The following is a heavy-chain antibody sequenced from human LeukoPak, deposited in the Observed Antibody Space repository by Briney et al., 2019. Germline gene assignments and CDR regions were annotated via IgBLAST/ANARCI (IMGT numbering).Heavy chain of an antibody. Sequence: TSETLSLTCTVSGGSISSSSYYWGWIRQPPGKGLEWIGSIYYSGSTYYNPSLKSRVTISVDKSKNQFSLKLSSVTAAHTAVYYCAKDRWELLVHYYFDYWGQGTLVTVSS. CDR2: IYYSGST. V-gene: IGHV4-39*07. CDR1: GGSISSSSYY. CDR3: AKDRWELLVHYYFDY. J-gene: IGHJ4*02. D-gene: IGHD1-26*01.